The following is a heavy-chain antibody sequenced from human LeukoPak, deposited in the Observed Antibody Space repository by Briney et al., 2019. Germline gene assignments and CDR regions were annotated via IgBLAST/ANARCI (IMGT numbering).Heavy chain of an antibody. D-gene: IGHD6-19*01. V-gene: IGHV3-30*07. CDR3: TRTSSGWYSGD. J-gene: IGHJ4*02. CDR1: GLSLSNYP. Sequence: GGSLRLSCEASGLSLSNYPMHWVRQAPGKGLEWITLITYDGAFDGGKTYYADSVKGRFTISRDTSKNTLHLQMNSLRAEDTAIYYCTRTSSGWYSGDWGQGTLVTVSS. CDR2: ITYDGAFDGGKT.